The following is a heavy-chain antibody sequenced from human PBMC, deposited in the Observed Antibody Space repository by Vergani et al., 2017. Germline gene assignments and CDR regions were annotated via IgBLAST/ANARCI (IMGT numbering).Heavy chain of an antibody. J-gene: IGHJ4*02. V-gene: IGHV3-30-3*01. CDR2: ISYDGSNK. CDR1: GFTFSSYA. D-gene: IGHD5-24*01. Sequence: QVQLVESGGGVVQPGRSLRLSCAASGFTFSSYAMHWVRQAPGKGLEWVAVISYDGSNKYYADSVKGRFTISRDNSKNTLYLQMNSLRAEDTAVYYCARDGGMATITYYWGQGTLVTVSS. CDR3: ARDGGMATITYY.